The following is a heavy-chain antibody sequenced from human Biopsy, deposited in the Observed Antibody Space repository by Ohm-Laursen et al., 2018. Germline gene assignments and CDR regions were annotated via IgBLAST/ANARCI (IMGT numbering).Heavy chain of an antibody. CDR2: VYDSGKS. CDR1: GYSIKSGYY. J-gene: IGHJ5*02. V-gene: IGHV4-38-2*02. CDR3: ARDRFDLLTPNWFDP. D-gene: IGHD3-9*01. Sequence: TLSLTWPVSGYSIKSGYYWGWIRQPPGKGLEWIGSVYDSGKSYYNPSLKSRVTISVDVSKNQFSLKLSSVTAADTAVYYCARDRFDLLTPNWFDPWGQGTLVTVSS.